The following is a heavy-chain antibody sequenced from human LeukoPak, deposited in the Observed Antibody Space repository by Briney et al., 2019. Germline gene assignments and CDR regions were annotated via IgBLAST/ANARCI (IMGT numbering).Heavy chain of an antibody. D-gene: IGHD6-13*01. CDR2: ISAYNGNT. CDR1: GYTFTSYG. V-gene: IGHV1-18*01. CDR3: ARGRRIAAAYRRPLDY. J-gene: IGHJ4*02. Sequence: ASVKVSCKASGYTFTSYGISWVRQAPGQGLEWMGWISAYNGNTNYAQKFQGRVTMTTDTSTSTAYMELRSLRSDDTAVYYCARGRRIAAAYRRPLDYWGQGTLVTVSS.